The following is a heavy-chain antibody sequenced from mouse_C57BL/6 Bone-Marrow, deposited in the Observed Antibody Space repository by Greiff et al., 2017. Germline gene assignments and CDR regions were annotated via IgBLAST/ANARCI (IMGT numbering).Heavy chain of an antibody. CDR1: GYTFTSYG. CDR2: IYPRSGNT. CDR3: AQGGEGNYYFDY. J-gene: IGHJ2*01. D-gene: IGHD2-1*01. V-gene: IGHV1-81*01. Sequence: QVQLQQSGAELARPGASVKLSCKASGYTFTSYGISWVKQRTGQGLEWIGEIYPRSGNTYYNEKFKGKATLTADKSSSTAYMELRSLTSEDSAVYFCAQGGEGNYYFDYWGQGTTLTVSS.